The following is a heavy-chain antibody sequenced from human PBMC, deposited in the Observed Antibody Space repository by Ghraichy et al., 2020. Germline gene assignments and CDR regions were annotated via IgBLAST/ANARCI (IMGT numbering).Heavy chain of an antibody. CDR1: GGSISSYY. V-gene: IGHV4-59*01. CDR3: ARDSGSGWYGVGGGRFDI. J-gene: IGHJ3*02. D-gene: IGHD6-19*01. CDR2: IYYSGST. Sequence: SETLSLTCTVSGGSISSYYWSWIRQPPGKGLEWIGYIYYSGSTNYNPSLKSRVTISVDTSKNQFSLKLSSVTAADTAVYYCARDSGSGWYGVGGGRFDIWGQGTMVTVSS.